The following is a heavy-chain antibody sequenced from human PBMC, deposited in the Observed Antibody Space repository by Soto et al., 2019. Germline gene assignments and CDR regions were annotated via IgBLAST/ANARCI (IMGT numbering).Heavy chain of an antibody. CDR3: TTEDRGYCSSTSCYVVGDYYYYGMDV. V-gene: IGHV3-15*07. CDR1: GFTFSNAW. CDR2: IKSKTDGGTT. D-gene: IGHD2-2*01. J-gene: IGHJ6*02. Sequence: GGSLRLSCAASGFTFSNAWMNWVRQAPGKGLEWVGRIKSKTDGGTTDYAAPVKGRFTISRDDSKNTLYLQMNSLKTEDTAVYYCTTEDRGYCSSTSCYVVGDYYYYGMDVWGQGTTVTVSS.